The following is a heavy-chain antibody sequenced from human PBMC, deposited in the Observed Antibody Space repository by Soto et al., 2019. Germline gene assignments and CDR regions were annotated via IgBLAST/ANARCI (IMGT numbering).Heavy chain of an antibody. Sequence: LSLTCTVSGGSISSSSYYWGWIRQPPGKGLEWIGSIYYSGSTYYNPSLKSRVTISVDTSKNQFFLKLSSVTAADTAVYYCARDRLAADAAEVAYDFWGQGTMVTVSS. CDR1: GGSISSSSYY. V-gene: IGHV4-39*02. CDR3: ARDRLAADAAEVAYDF. J-gene: IGHJ3*01. D-gene: IGHD6-13*01. CDR2: IYYSGST.